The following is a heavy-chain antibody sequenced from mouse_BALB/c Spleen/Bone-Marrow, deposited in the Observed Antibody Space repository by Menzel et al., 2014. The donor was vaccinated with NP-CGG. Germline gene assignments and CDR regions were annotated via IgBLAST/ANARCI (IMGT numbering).Heavy chain of an antibody. V-gene: IGHV5-6-5*01. CDR3: ARRYYGYWYFDV. CDR1: GFTFSTYA. J-gene: IGHJ1*01. CDR2: IYSGGST. D-gene: IGHD1-1*01. Sequence: EVKVEESGGGLVKPGGSLKLSCAASGFTFSTYAMSWVRQTPEKRLEWVASIYSGGSTYYPDSVKGRFTVSRDNARNILYLQMSSLRSEDTAMYYCARRYYGYWYFDVWGAGTTVTVSS.